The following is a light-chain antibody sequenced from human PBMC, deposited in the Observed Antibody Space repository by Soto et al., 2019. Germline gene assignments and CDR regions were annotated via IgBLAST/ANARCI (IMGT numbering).Light chain of an antibody. CDR3: QQYNNWLWT. V-gene: IGKV3-15*01. CDR2: GAS. J-gene: IGKJ1*01. CDR1: QNISSN. Sequence: EIVMTQSPATLSVSPGERATLSCRASQNISSNLAWYQQKPGQAPRVLIDGASTRATGIPARFSGSGSGTEFTLTISSLQSEDVAVYYCQQYNNWLWTFGQGNKVEIK.